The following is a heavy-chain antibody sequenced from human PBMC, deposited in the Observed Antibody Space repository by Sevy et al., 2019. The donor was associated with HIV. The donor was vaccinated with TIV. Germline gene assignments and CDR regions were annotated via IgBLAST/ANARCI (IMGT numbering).Heavy chain of an antibody. CDR2: IIPIFGTA. CDR1: GGSYA. V-gene: IGHV1-69*13. D-gene: IGHD3-16*01. CDR3: ARDAAAGLGGWFDP. J-gene: IGHJ5*02. Sequence: ASVKVSCKASGGSYAISWVRQAPGQGLEWMGGIIPIFGTANYAQKFQDRVTITADESTNTAYMELSSLRSEDTAVYYCARDAAAGLGGWFDPWGQGTLVTVSS.